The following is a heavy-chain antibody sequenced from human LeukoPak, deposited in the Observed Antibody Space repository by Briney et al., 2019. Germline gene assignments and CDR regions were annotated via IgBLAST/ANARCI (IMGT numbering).Heavy chain of an antibody. CDR1: GFAFSSYA. J-gene: IGHJ4*02. D-gene: IGHD3-22*01. CDR3: AKVINSGYYYYFDY. CDR2: ISHSSSGT. Sequence: GGSLRLSCAGSGFAFSSYAMSWVRQAPGKGLDWVSAISHSSSGTYYVDSVKGQFTISRDNSKNTLYMQMNSLRAEDTAVYYCAKVINSGYYYYFDYWGQGTLVTVSS. V-gene: IGHV3-23*01.